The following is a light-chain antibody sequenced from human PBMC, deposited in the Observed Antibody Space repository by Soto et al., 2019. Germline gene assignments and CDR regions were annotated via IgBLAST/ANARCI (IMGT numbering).Light chain of an antibody. J-gene: IGKJ4*01. Sequence: EIVLTQSPATLSLSPGERATLSCRASQSVGGYLDWYQQKPGQAPRLLIYDASNRASGIPARFSGSGSGTDFTLTISSLEPEDLAVYYWHQRSNWPPLPFGGGTKVEIK. CDR2: DAS. CDR3: HQRSNWPPLP. V-gene: IGKV3-11*01. CDR1: QSVGGY.